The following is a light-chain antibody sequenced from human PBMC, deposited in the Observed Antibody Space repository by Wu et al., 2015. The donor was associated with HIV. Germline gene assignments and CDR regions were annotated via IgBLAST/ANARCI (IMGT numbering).Light chain of an antibody. CDR1: QSVASAY. CDR3: QQYGNSRYS. J-gene: IGKJ2*03. Sequence: EIVMTQSPATLSVSPGERATLSCRASQSVASAYLAWYQQKPGQAPRLLISGTSNRAAGVPDRFSGSGSGTDFTLSISRLEPEDFALFYCQQYGNSRYSFGQGTKVEIK. V-gene: IGKV3-20*01. CDR2: GTS.